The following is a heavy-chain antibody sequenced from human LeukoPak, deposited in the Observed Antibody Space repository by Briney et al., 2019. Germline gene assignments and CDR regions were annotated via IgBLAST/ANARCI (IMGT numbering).Heavy chain of an antibody. CDR3: ARGRHYDILTGYYASDAFDI. D-gene: IGHD3-9*01. J-gene: IGHJ3*02. CDR2: IYYSGST. Sequence: PSETLSLTCTVSGGSISSSYYYWGWIRQPPGKGLEWIGSIYYSGSTYYNPSLKSRVTISVDTSKNQFSLKLSSVTAADTAVYYCARGRHYDILTGYYASDAFDIWGQGTMVTVSS. V-gene: IGHV4-39*01. CDR1: GGSISSSYYY.